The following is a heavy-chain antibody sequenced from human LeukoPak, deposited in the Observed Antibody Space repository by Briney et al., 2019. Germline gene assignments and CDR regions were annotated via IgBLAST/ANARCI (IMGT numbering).Heavy chain of an antibody. CDR1: GGTFSSYA. J-gene: IGHJ5*02. CDR2: IIPILGIA. D-gene: IGHD3-10*01. CDR3: ARSSGMLVRGVIRDNWFDP. Sequence: ASVKVSCTASGGTFSSYAISWVRQAPGQGLEWMGRIIPILGIANYAQKFQGRVTITADKSTSTAYMELSSLRSEDTAVYYCARSSGMLVRGVIRDNWFDPWGQGTLVTVSS. V-gene: IGHV1-69*04.